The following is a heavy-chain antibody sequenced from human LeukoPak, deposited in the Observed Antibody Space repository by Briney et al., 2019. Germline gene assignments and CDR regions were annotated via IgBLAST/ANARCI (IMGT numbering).Heavy chain of an antibody. CDR3: AREGIRGYCSSTSCRDAFDI. CDR1: GGSISSYY. CDR2: IYYSGST. V-gene: IGHV4-59*12. Sequence: SETLSLTCTVSGGSISSYYWSWIRQPPGKGLEWIGYIYYSGSTNYNPSLKSRVTISVDTSKNQFSLKLSSVTAADTAMYYCAREGIRGYCSSTSCRDAFDIWGQGTMVTVSS. J-gene: IGHJ3*02. D-gene: IGHD2-2*03.